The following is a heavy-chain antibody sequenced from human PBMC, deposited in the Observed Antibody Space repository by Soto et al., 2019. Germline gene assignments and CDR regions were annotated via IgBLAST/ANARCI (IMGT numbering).Heavy chain of an antibody. CDR1: GGSISSGGYY. Sequence: SETLSLTCTVSGGSISSGGYYWSWIRRHPGKGLEWIGYIYYSGSTYYNPSLKSRVTISVDTSKNQFSLKLSSVTAADTAVYYCARSRRVSSSTFDYWGQGTLVTVSS. D-gene: IGHD6-6*01. V-gene: IGHV4-31*03. CDR2: IYYSGST. J-gene: IGHJ4*02. CDR3: ARSRRVSSSTFDY.